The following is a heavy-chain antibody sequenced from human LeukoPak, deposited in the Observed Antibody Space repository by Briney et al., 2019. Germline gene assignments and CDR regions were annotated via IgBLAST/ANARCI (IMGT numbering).Heavy chain of an antibody. CDR1: GGSISSSSYY. Sequence: PSETLSLTCTVSGGSISSSSYYWSWIRQHPGKGLEWIGYIYYSGSTYYNPSLESRVTISVDTSKNQFSLKLSSVTAADTAVYYCARDHRGGYYYYMDVWGKGTTVTVSS. CDR2: IYYSGST. V-gene: IGHV4-31*03. D-gene: IGHD1-14*01. J-gene: IGHJ6*03. CDR3: ARDHRGGYYYYMDV.